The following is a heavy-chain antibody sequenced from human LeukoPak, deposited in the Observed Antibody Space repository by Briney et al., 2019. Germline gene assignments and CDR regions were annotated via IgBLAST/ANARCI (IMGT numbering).Heavy chain of an antibody. CDR2: ISSSGSTI. V-gene: IGHV3-48*04. D-gene: IGHD1-26*01. CDR1: GFTFSSYS. CDR3: ARDGSYYSPYFDY. Sequence: PGGSLRLSCAASGFTFSSYSMNWVRQAPGKGLEWVSYISSSGSTIYYADSVKGRFTISRDNAKNSLYLQMNSLRAEDTAVYYCARDGSYYSPYFDYWGQGTLVTVSS. J-gene: IGHJ4*02.